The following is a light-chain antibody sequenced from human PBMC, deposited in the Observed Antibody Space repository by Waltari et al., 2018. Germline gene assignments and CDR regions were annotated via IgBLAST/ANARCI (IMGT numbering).Light chain of an antibody. J-gene: IGKJ2*01. CDR3: VQTLDLPYT. CDR2: EVS. Sequence: DIVITQTPLSLSVTPGQPASISCKSSQSLLHSDGRTSLFWYLQKPGQPPQLLIYEVSKRFSGVSERFSGSGSGTDFTLKVSRVEAEDVGLYYCVQTLDLPYTFGQGTKLEI. V-gene: IGKV2D-29*01. CDR1: QSLLHSDGRTS.